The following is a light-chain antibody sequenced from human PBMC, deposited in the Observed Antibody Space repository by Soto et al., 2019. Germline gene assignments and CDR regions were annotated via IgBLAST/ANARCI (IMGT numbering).Light chain of an antibody. V-gene: IGLV2-14*01. Sequence: QSALTQPASVSGSPGQSITISCTGTSSDIGGYNSVSWYQQHPRKAPKLMIYEVTNRPSGISNRFSGSKSGNTASLTISGLQAEDEADYYCSSYTTDMTQVFGGGTKLTVL. CDR1: SSDIGGYNS. CDR3: SSYTTDMTQV. CDR2: EVT. J-gene: IGLJ3*02.